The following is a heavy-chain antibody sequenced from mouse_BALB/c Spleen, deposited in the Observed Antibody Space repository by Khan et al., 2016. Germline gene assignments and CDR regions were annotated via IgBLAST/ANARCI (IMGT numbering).Heavy chain of an antibody. J-gene: IGHJ4*01. CDR1: GFNIKDYY. D-gene: IGHD2-1*01. CDR2: IDPENGNT. V-gene: IGHV14-1*02. Sequence: VQLKQSGAELVRPGALVKLSCKASGFNIKDYYMHWVKQRPEQGLEWIGWIDPENGNTIYDPKFQGKASITADTSSNTAYLQLSSLTSEDTAVYYCASYYGNYVRAMDYWGQGTSVTVSS. CDR3: ASYYGNYVRAMDY.